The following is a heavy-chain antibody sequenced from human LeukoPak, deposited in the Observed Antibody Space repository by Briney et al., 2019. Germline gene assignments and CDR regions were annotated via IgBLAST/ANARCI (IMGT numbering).Heavy chain of an antibody. CDR1: GFTFSSYE. J-gene: IGHJ5*02. CDR2: ISSSGSTI. V-gene: IGHV3-48*03. CDR3: AKDSTLTVTTVWFDP. D-gene: IGHD4-11*01. Sequence: GGSLRLSCAASGFTFSSYEMNWVRQAPGKGLEWVSYISSSGSTIYYADSVKGRFTISRDNSKNTLYLQMNSLKAEDTAVYYCAKDSTLTVTTVWFDPWGQGTLVTVSS.